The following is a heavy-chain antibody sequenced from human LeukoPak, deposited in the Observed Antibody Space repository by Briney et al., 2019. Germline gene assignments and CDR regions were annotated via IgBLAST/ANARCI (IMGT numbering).Heavy chain of an antibody. CDR3: VWGGPLSYCSSTSCHDY. D-gene: IGHD2-2*01. CDR1: GFTFSSYA. Sequence: PGGSLRLSCAASGFTFSSYAMSWVREAPGKGLEWVSAISGSGGSTYYADSVKGRFTISRDNSKNTLYLQMNSLRAEDTAVYYCVWGGPLSYCSSTSCHDYWGQGTLVTVSS. J-gene: IGHJ4*02. V-gene: IGHV3-23*01. CDR2: ISGSGGST.